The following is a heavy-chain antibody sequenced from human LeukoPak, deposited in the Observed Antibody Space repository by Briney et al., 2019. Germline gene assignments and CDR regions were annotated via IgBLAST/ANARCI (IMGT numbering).Heavy chain of an antibody. D-gene: IGHD3-10*01. V-gene: IGHV1-2*02. J-gene: IGHJ4*02. CDR2: INPNSGGT. CDR1: GYTFTVYY. Sequence: ASGKVSFKASGYTFTVYYMHWVRQAPGQGLEWMGWINPNSGGTNYAQKVQVRVTMTRDTSISTAYMELSRLRSDDTAVYYCARDRSSLYGSATFDYWGQGTLVTVSS. CDR3: ARDRSSLYGSATFDY.